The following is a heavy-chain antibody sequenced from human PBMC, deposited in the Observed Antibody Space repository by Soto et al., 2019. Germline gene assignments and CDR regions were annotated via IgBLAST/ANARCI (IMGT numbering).Heavy chain of an antibody. V-gene: IGHV4-39*01. CDR1: GGSISSSSYY. CDR3: AGQNGPPDVGYYYDMEV. D-gene: IGHD1-1*01. Sequence: QLQLQESGPGLVKPSEPLSLTCTVSGGSISSSSYYWGGMRQPPGKGLELIGSIYYSGYTYYNPSLKSRLTISVDTSKNQVALTMSAVTDADRAGYDCAGQNGPPDVGYYYDMEVWGQGTTVT. J-gene: IGHJ6*02. CDR2: IYYSGYT.